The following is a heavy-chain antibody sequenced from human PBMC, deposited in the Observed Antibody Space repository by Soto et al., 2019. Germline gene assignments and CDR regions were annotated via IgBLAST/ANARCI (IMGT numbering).Heavy chain of an antibody. Sequence: SETLSLTCTVSGGSISSYYWSWIRQPPGKGLEWIGYIYYSGSTNYNPSLKSRVTISVDTSKNQFSLKLSSVTAADTAVYYCAGITMVRGVNPPEINLDYWGQGTLVTVSS. J-gene: IGHJ4*02. V-gene: IGHV4-59*01. CDR2: IYYSGST. D-gene: IGHD3-10*01. CDR1: GGSISSYY. CDR3: AGITMVRGVNPPEINLDY.